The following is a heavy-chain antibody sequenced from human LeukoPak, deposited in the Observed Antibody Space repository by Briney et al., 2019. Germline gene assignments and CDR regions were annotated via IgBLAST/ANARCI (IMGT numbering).Heavy chain of an antibody. CDR2: MNPNSGNT. Sequence: ASVKVSCKASGYTFTIYDINWVRQATGQGLEWMGWMNPNSGNTGYAQKFQGRVTMTRNTSISTAYMELSSLRSEDTAVYYCARGGYCSSTSCSPYYYYGMDVWGQGTTVTVSS. CDR1: GYTFTIYD. CDR3: ARGGYCSSTSCSPYYYYGMDV. V-gene: IGHV1-8*01. D-gene: IGHD2-2*01. J-gene: IGHJ6*02.